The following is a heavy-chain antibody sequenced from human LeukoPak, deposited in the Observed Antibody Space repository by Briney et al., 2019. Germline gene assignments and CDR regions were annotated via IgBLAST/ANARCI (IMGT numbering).Heavy chain of an antibody. CDR3: ASSAGTVYDSSGYYFYY. Sequence: GESLKISCKGSGYSFTSYWIGWVRQAPGQGLEWMGWISAYNGNTNYAQKLQGRVTMTTDTSTSTAYMELRSLRSDDTAVYYCASSAGTVYDSSGYYFYYWGQGTLVTVSS. CDR1: GYSFTSYW. J-gene: IGHJ4*02. CDR2: ISAYNGNT. V-gene: IGHV1-18*04. D-gene: IGHD3-22*01.